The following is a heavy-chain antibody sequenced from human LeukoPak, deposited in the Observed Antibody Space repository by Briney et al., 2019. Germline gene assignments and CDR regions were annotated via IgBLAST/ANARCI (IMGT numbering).Heavy chain of an antibody. V-gene: IGHV3-48*03. J-gene: IGHJ5*02. Sequence: GGSLRLSCAASGFTFSSYEMNWVRQAPGKGLEWVSYISSSGSTIYYADSVKGRFTISRDNSKNTLYLQTNSLRVEDTAVYYCARDGGRCSSTSCPNWFDPWGQGTLVTVSS. CDR1: GFTFSSYE. CDR2: ISSSGSTI. D-gene: IGHD2-2*01. CDR3: ARDGGRCSSTSCPNWFDP.